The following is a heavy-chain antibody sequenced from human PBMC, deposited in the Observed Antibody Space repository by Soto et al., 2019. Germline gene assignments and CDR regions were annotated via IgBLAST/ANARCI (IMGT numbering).Heavy chain of an antibody. CDR2: ISSSSSYI. J-gene: IGHJ6*03. D-gene: IGHD4-4*01. CDR3: AREIDYSNEGYYYYYMDV. Sequence: GGSLRLSCAASGFTFSSYSMNWVRQAPGKGLEWVSSISSSSSYIYYADSVKGRFTISRDNAKNSLYLQMNSLRAEDTAVYYCAREIDYSNEGYYYYYMDVWGKGTTVTVSS. V-gene: IGHV3-21*01. CDR1: GFTFSSYS.